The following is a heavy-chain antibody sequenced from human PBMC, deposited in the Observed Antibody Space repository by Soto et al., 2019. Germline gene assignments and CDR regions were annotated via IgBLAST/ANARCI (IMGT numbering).Heavy chain of an antibody. Sequence: GASVKVSCKASGYTFTSYGISWVRQAPGQGLEWMGWISAYNVNTNDAQTLQGRVTMTTDTSTSTAYMELRSLRSDDTAVYYCATDSYSSSLEGGYGMDVWGQGTTVTVSS. D-gene: IGHD6-6*01. CDR3: ATDSYSSSLEGGYGMDV. J-gene: IGHJ6*02. CDR1: GYTFTSYG. V-gene: IGHV1-18*04. CDR2: ISAYNVNT.